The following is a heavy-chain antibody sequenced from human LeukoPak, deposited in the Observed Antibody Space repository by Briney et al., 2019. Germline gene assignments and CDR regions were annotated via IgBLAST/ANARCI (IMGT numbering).Heavy chain of an antibody. J-gene: IGHJ6*03. CDR2: IYCSGST. Sequence: PSETLSLTCTVSGGSISSSSYYWGWIRQPPGKGLEWIGSIYCSGSTYYNPSLKSRVTISVDTSKNQFSLKLSSVTAADTAVYYCARLLTKVTYNYYDYYYYMDVWGKGTTVTVSS. CDR1: GGSISSSSYY. V-gene: IGHV4-39*01. CDR3: ARLLTKVTYNYYDYYYYMDV. D-gene: IGHD3-22*01.